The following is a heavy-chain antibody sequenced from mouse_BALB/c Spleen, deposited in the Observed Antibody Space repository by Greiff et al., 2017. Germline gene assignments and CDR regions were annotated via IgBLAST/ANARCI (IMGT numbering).Heavy chain of an antibody. V-gene: IGHV2-9-2*01. J-gene: IGHJ4*01. CDR1: GFSLTSYD. Sequence: VKVVESGPGLVAPSQSLSITCTVSGFSLTSYDISWIRQPPGKGLEWLGVIWTGGGTNYNSAFMSRLSISKDNSKSQVFLKMNSLQTDDTAIYYCVGGNYAMDYWGQGTSVTVSS. CDR3: VGGNYAMDY. CDR2: IWTGGGT.